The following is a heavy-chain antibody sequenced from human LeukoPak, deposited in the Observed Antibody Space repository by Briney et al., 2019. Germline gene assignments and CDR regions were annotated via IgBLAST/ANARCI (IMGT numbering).Heavy chain of an antibody. J-gene: IGHJ4*02. CDR2: INPNSGGT. Sequence: ASVKVSCKASGYTFTGYYMHWVRQAPGQGLEWMGWINPNSGGTNYAQKFQERVTITRDMSTSTAYMELSSLRSEDTAVYYCAAESSRREGVAYWGQGTLVTVSS. V-gene: IGHV1-2*02. CDR1: GYTFTGYY. CDR3: AAESSRREGVAY. D-gene: IGHD2-15*01.